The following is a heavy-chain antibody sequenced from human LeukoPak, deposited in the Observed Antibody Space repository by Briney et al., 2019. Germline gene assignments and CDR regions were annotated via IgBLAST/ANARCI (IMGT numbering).Heavy chain of an antibody. D-gene: IGHD2-8*01. V-gene: IGHV3-23*01. J-gene: IGHJ3*02. CDR1: GFTFSSYA. Sequence: GGSLRLSXAASGFTFSSYAMSWVRQAPGRGLEWVSAISGSGGSTYYADSVKGRFTISRDNYKNTLYLQMNSLRAEDTAVYYCAKDLMVYAIQGAFDIWGQGTMVTVSS. CDR3: AKDLMVYAIQGAFDI. CDR2: ISGSGGST.